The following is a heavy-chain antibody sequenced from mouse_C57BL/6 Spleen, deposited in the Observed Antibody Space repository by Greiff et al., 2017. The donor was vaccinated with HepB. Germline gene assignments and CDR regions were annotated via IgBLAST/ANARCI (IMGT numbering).Heavy chain of an antibody. J-gene: IGHJ2*01. D-gene: IGHD6-5*01. CDR1: GYTFTSYW. CDR2: IDPSDSET. CDR3: AGGAYRYFDD. V-gene: IGHV1-52*01. Sequence: QVQLQQPGAELVRPGSSVKLSCKASGYTFTSYWMHWVKQRPIQGLEWIGNIDPSDSETHYTQKFKDKATLTVDKSSSTAYMQLSSLTSEDSAVYYCAGGAYRYFDDWGQGTTLTVSS.